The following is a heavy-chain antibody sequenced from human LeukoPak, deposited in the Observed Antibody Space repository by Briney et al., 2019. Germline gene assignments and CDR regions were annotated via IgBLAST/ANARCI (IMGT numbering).Heavy chain of an antibody. Sequence: SETLSLTCTVSGGSISSYYWSWLRQPPGKGLEWIGYIYYSGSTNYNPSLKSRVTISVDTSKNQFSLKLSSVTAADTAVYYCAAEYGSGSYYNWFDPWGQGTLVTVSS. J-gene: IGHJ5*02. D-gene: IGHD3-10*01. CDR1: GGSISSYY. V-gene: IGHV4-59*01. CDR2: IYYSGST. CDR3: AAEYGSGSYYNWFDP.